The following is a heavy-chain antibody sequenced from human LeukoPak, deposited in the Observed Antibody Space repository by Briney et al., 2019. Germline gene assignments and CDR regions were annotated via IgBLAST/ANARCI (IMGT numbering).Heavy chain of an antibody. J-gene: IGHJ3*02. CDR1: GFTVSTYA. CDR3: AKWDTSMVDAFDI. CDR2: ISSGGST. V-gene: IGHV3-23*01. Sequence: PGGSLRLSCAASGFTVSTYAMSWVRQAPGKGLEWVSAISSGGSTYYADSAKGRFTISRDNSKNTLYLQMHSLRAEDTAVYYCAKWDTSMVDAFDIWGQGTIVTVSS. D-gene: IGHD5-18*01.